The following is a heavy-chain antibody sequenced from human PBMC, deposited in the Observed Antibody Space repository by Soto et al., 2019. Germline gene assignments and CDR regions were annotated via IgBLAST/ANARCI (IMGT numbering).Heavy chain of an antibody. CDR1: GGSISSYY. CDR2: IYYSGST. J-gene: IGHJ5*02. Sequence: SETLSLTCTVCGGSISSYYWSWIRQPPGEGLEWIGYIYYSGSTNYNPSLKSRVTISVDTSKNQFSLKLSSVTAADTAVYYCAREYSSGYSNWFDPWGQGTLVTVSS. CDR3: AREYSSGYSNWFDP. V-gene: IGHV4-59*01. D-gene: IGHD3-22*01.